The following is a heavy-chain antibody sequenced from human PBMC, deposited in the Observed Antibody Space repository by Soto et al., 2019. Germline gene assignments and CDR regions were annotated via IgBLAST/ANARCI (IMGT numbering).Heavy chain of an antibody. V-gene: IGHV4-34*01. CDR3: SRRTQQLAYYYYYYGMDV. D-gene: IGHD6-13*01. Sequence: SETLSLTCAVYGGSFSGYYWSWIRQPPGKGLEWIGEINHSGSTNYNPSLKRRVTISVETYNNQFSLKLSSVTAADTAVYYCSRRTQQLAYYYYYYGMDVWGQGTTVTVSS. CDR1: GGSFSGYY. CDR2: INHSGST. J-gene: IGHJ6*02.